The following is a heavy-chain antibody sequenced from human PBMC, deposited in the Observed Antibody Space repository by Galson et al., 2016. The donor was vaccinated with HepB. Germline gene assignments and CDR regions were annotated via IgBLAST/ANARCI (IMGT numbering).Heavy chain of an antibody. CDR1: GGSISSSNW. V-gene: IGHV4-4*02. D-gene: IGHD3/OR15-3a*01. CDR2: IYHSGTT. J-gene: IGHJ5*02. Sequence: ETLSLTCAVSGGSISSSNWWNWVRQPPGKGLEWIGEIYHSGTTNYNPSLKSRVTISVDKSKNQFSLNLSSVTAADTAVYYCARDDVETLGFRGLANWFDPWGQGTLVTVSS. CDR3: ARDDVETLGFRGLANWFDP.